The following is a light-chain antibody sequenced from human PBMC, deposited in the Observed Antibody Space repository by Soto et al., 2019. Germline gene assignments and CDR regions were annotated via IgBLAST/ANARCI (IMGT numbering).Light chain of an antibody. CDR3: LLYYGGAHLV. J-gene: IGLJ3*02. CDR2: TTN. V-gene: IGLV7-43*01. CDR1: TGAVTSGNY. Sequence: VVTQEPSLTVSPGGTVTLTCASNTGAVTSGNYASWFQQKPGQAPRTLIYTTNNKHSWTPARFSGSLLGDKAALTVSGVQPEDEADYYCLLYYGGAHLVFGGGTKLTVL.